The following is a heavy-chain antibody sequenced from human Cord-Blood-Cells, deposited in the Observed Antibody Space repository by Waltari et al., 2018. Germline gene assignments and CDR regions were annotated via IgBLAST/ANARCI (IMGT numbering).Heavy chain of an antibody. CDR3: VRTQGGSGSYSASFDY. D-gene: IGHD3-10*01. Sequence: QVQLQQWGAGLLTPSETLSLTCAVYGGSFSGYYWSWIRQPPGKGLEWIGEINHSGSTNYNPSLKSRVTISVDTSKNQFSLKLSSVTAADTAVYYCVRTQGGSGSYSASFDYWGQGTLVTVSS. CDR2: INHSGST. V-gene: IGHV4-34*01. CDR1: GGSFSGYY. J-gene: IGHJ4*02.